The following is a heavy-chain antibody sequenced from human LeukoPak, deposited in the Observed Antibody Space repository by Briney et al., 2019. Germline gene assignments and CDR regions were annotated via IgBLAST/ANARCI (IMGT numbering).Heavy chain of an antibody. CDR1: GFIFSSYS. V-gene: IGHV3-48*04. J-gene: IGHJ4*02. Sequence: GGSLRLSCTASGFIFSSYSMNWVRQAPGKGLEWLAYITRNSGTVYYAGSVKGRVTISRDNAKNSLYLQMNSLRADDTAVYYCVKDSPPRYSGSPPAYWGQGTLVTVSS. CDR3: VKDSPPRYSGSPPAY. CDR2: ITRNSGTV. D-gene: IGHD1-26*01.